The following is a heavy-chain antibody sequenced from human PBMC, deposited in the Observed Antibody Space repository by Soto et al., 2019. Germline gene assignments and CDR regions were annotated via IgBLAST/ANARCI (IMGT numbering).Heavy chain of an antibody. CDR1: GFTFRSYW. V-gene: IGHV3-7*05. CDR3: ARGAMAGNEAPGD. CDR2: INLDGSEK. Sequence: EGQLVESGGGLVQPGGSLRLSCQVSGFTFRSYWMTWVRRAPGKGLEWVANINLDGSEKYYVDVVKGRFTISRDNAKNSLHRDLRDLRANDTAVYYCARGAMAGNEAPGDWGQGTLVTVSS. D-gene: IGHD2-8*01. J-gene: IGHJ1*01.